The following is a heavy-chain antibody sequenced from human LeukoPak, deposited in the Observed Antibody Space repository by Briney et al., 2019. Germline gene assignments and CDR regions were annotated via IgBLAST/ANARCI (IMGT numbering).Heavy chain of an antibody. J-gene: IGHJ5*02. Sequence: GGSLRLSCAASGFTFSSYGMHWVRQAPGKGLEWVAVIWYDGSNKYYADSVKGRFTISRDNSKNTLYLQMSSLRAEDTAVYYCARDPYYYDSSGYYNHWGQGTLVTVSS. V-gene: IGHV3-33*01. CDR2: IWYDGSNK. D-gene: IGHD3-22*01. CDR3: ARDPYYYDSSGYYNH. CDR1: GFTFSSYG.